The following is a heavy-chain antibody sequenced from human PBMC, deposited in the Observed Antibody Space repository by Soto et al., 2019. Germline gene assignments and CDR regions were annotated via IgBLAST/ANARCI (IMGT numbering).Heavy chain of an antibody. CDR2: ISGSGGST. Sequence: GGSLRLSCAASGFTFSSYAMSWVRQAPGKGLEWVSGISGSGGSTYYADSVKGRFTISRDNSKNTLYLQMNSLRAEDTAVYYCARNYYDSGGGFDYWGQGTLVTVSS. CDR1: GFTFSSYA. D-gene: IGHD3-22*01. V-gene: IGHV3-23*01. J-gene: IGHJ4*02. CDR3: ARNYYDSGGGFDY.